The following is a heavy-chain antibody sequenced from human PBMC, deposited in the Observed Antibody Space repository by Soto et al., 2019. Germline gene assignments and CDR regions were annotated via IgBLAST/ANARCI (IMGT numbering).Heavy chain of an antibody. J-gene: IGHJ5*02. CDR3: ATLVRPGQGNWFDP. CDR2: FDPEDGET. CDR1: GYTLTELS. Sequence: ASVKVSCKVSGYTLTELSMHWVRQAPGKGLEWMGGFDPEDGETIYAQKFQGRVTMTEDTSTDTAYMELSSLRSEDTAVYYCATLVRPGQGNWFDPWGQGTLVTVSS. V-gene: IGHV1-24*01.